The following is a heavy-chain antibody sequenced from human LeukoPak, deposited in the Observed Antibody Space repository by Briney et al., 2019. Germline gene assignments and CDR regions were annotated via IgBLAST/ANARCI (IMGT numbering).Heavy chain of an antibody. V-gene: IGHV4-39*07. J-gene: IGHJ3*02. CDR2: IYYSGST. D-gene: IGHD5-24*01. Sequence: SETLSLTCTVSGGSISSSSYYWGWIRQPPGKGLEWIGSIYYSGSTYYNPSLKSRVTISVDTSKNQFSLKPSSVTAADTAVYYCARDQLLRAFDIWGQGTMVTVSS. CDR3: ARDQLLRAFDI. CDR1: GGSISSSSYY.